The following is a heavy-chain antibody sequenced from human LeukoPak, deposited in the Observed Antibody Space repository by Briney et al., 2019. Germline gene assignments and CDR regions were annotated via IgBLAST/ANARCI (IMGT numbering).Heavy chain of an antibody. D-gene: IGHD2/OR15-2a*01. CDR2: ISSSGSTI. CDR1: GFTFSSYE. V-gene: IGHV3-48*03. J-gene: IGHJ4*02. Sequence: GGSLRLSCAASGFTFSSYEMNWVRQAPGKGLEWVSYISSSGSTIYYADSVKGRFTISRDNSENTLHLQMDSLRAEDTAIYYCARDSNSHYYFDYWGQGTLVTVSS. CDR3: ARDSNSHYYFDY.